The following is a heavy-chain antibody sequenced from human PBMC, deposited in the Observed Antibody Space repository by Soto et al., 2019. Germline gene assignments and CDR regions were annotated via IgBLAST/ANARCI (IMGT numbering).Heavy chain of an antibody. V-gene: IGHV1-18*01. CDR2: ISAYNGNT. CDR3: ARASSYCGGDCYYYYCMDV. Sequence: ASVKVSCKASGYTFTSYGITWVRQAPGQGLEWMGGISAYNGNTNYAQKLQGRVTMTTDTSTSTAYMELRSLRSDDTAVYYCARASSYCGGDCYYYYCMDVWGQGTTVTVSS. J-gene: IGHJ6*02. CDR1: GYTFTSYG. D-gene: IGHD2-21*02.